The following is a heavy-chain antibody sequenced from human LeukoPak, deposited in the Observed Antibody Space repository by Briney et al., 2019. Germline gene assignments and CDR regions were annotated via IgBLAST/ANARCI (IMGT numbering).Heavy chain of an antibody. CDR2: IYYSGST. J-gene: IGHJ6*02. CDR1: GGSISSYY. CDR3: AREAGTTFHYYGMDV. V-gene: IGHV4-59*01. D-gene: IGHD1-7*01. Sequence: SETLSLTCTVSGGSISSYYWSWIRQPPGKGLEWIGYIYYSGSTNYNPSLKSRVTISVDTSKNQFSLKLSSVTAADTAVYYCAREAGTTFHYYGMDVWGQGTTVTVSS.